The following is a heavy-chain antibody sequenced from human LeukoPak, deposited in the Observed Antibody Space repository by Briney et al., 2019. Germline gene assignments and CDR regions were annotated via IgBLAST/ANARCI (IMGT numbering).Heavy chain of an antibody. V-gene: IGHV3-30*18. CDR3: AKDHFASEWGLIN. CDR1: GFIFSSYG. J-gene: IGHJ4*02. D-gene: IGHD1-26*01. CDR2: ISYDGSNK. Sequence: PGGSLRLSCAASGFIFSSYGLHWVRQAPGKGLEWVAVISYDGSNKYYADSVKGRFIISRDNSKNTLYLQMNSLRAEDTAVYYCAKDHFASEWGLINWGEGTLVTVSS.